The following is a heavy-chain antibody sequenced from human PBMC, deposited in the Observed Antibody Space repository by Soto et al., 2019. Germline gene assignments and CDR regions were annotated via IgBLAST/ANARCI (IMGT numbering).Heavy chain of an antibody. CDR3: ARDPAGSGSYSLDY. Sequence: QLQESGPGLVKPSQTLSLTCTVSGNSIRTSSYSWNWIRQHPGKGLEWIGNIFYSGRTYYNPSLRSRVIISVDTSKNPFSLKLNSVTAADTAVYYCARDPAGSGSYSLDYWGQGTLVTVSS. CDR1: GNSIRTSSYS. J-gene: IGHJ4*02. V-gene: IGHV4-31*03. D-gene: IGHD3-10*01. CDR2: IFYSGRT.